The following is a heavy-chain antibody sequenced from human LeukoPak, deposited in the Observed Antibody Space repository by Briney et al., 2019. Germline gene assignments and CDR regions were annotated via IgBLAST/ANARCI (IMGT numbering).Heavy chain of an antibody. Sequence: GGSLRLSCAASGFTFSSYWMSWVRQAPGKGLEWVANIKQDGSEKYYVDSVKGRFTISRDNAKNSLYLQMNSLRAEDTAVYYCARDLYSSSWYGIDYWGQGTLVTVSS. V-gene: IGHV3-7*01. CDR2: IKQDGSEK. CDR1: GFTFSSYW. D-gene: IGHD6-13*01. J-gene: IGHJ4*02. CDR3: ARDLYSSSWYGIDY.